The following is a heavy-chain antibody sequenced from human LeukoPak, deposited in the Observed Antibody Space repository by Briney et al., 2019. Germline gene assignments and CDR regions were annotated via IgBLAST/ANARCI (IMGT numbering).Heavy chain of an antibody. CDR3: ARGRVDPNGSFDY. CDR2: IIPILGIA. J-gene: IGHJ4*02. Sequence: SVKVSCKASGGTFSSYAISWVRQAPGQGLEWMGRIIPILGIANYAQKFQGRVTITADKSTSTAYMELSSLRSEDTAVYYCARGRVDPNGSFDYWGQGTLVTVSS. V-gene: IGHV1-69*04. D-gene: IGHD3-10*01. CDR1: GGTFSSYA.